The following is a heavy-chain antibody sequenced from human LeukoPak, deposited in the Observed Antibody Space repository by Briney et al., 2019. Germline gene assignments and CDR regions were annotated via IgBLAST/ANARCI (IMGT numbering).Heavy chain of an antibody. Sequence: SETLSLTCTVSGGSISSSSYYWGWIRQPPGKGLEWIGSIYYSGSTYYNPSLKSRVTISVDTSKNQFSLKLSSVTAADTAVYYCARQHYYGFYYMDVWGKGTTVTISS. CDR1: GGSISSSSYY. V-gene: IGHV4-39*01. CDR2: IYYSGST. J-gene: IGHJ6*03. D-gene: IGHD3-10*01. CDR3: ARQHYYGFYYMDV.